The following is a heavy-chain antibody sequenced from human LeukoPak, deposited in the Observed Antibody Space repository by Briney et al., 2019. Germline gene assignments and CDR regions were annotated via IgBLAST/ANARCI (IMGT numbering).Heavy chain of an antibody. J-gene: IGHJ4*02. Sequence: ASVKVSCKASGYTFTSYGITWVRQAPGQGLEWMGWISVYNGNTNYAQKLQGRVTMTTDTSTSTAYMELRSLRSDDTAVYYCLAYYYDSSGYRSLDYWGQGTLVTVSS. CDR3: LAYYYDSSGYRSLDY. D-gene: IGHD3-22*01. CDR1: GYTFTSYG. CDR2: ISVYNGNT. V-gene: IGHV1-18*01.